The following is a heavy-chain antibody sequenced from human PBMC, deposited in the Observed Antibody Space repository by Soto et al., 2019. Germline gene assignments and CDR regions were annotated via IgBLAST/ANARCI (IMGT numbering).Heavy chain of an antibody. CDR2: IRSKAYGGTT. Sequence: PGGSLRLSCTASGFTFGDYAMSWFRQAPGKGLEWVGFIRSKAYGGTTEYAASVKGRFTISRDDSKSIAYLQMNSLKTEDTAVYYCTRDLDEWGIAAAPHYWGQGTLVTVSS. CDR1: GFTFGDYA. CDR3: TRDLDEWGIAAAPHY. V-gene: IGHV3-49*03. D-gene: IGHD6-13*01. J-gene: IGHJ4*02.